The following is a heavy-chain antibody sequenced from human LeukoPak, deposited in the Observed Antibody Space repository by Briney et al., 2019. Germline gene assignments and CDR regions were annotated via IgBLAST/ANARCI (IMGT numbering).Heavy chain of an antibody. J-gene: IGHJ6*03. CDR2: INPSGGTT. CDR3: VRVGVFGYFYYMDV. CDR1: GYALTTYD. V-gene: IGHV1-46*01. Sequence: ASVKISCKASGYALTTYDMHWVRQAPGQGLERMGIINPSGGTTTYAQKFKGRITMTRDTFTGTVYMEVNSLRSEDTAVYYCVRVGVFGYFYYMDVWGKGTTVTVSS. D-gene: IGHD3-10*01.